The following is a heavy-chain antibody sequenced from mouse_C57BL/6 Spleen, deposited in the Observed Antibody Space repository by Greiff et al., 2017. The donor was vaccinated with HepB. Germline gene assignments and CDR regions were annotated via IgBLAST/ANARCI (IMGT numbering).Heavy chain of an antibody. CDR2: ISDGGSYT. D-gene: IGHD1-1*01. Sequence: EVQLVESGGGLVKPGGSLKLSCAASGFTFSSYAMSWVRQTPEKRLEWVATISDGGSYTYYPDNVKGRFTISRDNAKNNLYLQMSHLKSEDTAMYYCARAPYYYGSSYRYFDYWGQGTTLTVSS. V-gene: IGHV5-4*01. CDR3: ARAPYYYGSSYRYFDY. CDR1: GFTFSSYA. J-gene: IGHJ2*01.